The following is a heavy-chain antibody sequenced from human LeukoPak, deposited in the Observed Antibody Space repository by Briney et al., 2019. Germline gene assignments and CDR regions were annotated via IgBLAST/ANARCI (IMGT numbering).Heavy chain of an antibody. J-gene: IGHJ4*02. Sequence: GGSLRLSCVASGFTFSSYSMNWVRQAPGKGLEWVSSISSSSSYIYYADSVKGRFTISRDSAKNSLYLQMNSLRAEDTAVYYCASLGEQWLVQYLHYWGQGTLVTVSS. D-gene: IGHD6-19*01. CDR3: ASLGEQWLVQYLHY. V-gene: IGHV3-21*04. CDR2: ISSSSSYI. CDR1: GFTFSSYS.